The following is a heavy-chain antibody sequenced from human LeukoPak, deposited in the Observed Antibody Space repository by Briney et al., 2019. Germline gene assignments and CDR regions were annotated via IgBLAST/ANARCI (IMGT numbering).Heavy chain of an antibody. CDR3: TREYRHQPD. CDR1: GYTFTSYD. D-gene: IGHD5-12*01. V-gene: IGHV1-8*01. Sequence: ASVKVSCKASGYTFTSYDINWLRQASGQGLEWMGWMNPNSGNTGYAQKFQGRFTMTWDTSITTAYMELSSLRSEDTAVYYCTREYRHQPDWGQGTLVTVSS. J-gene: IGHJ4*02. CDR2: MNPNSGNT.